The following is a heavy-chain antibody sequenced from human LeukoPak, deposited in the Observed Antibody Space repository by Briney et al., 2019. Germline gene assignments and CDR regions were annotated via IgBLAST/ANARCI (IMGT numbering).Heavy chain of an antibody. Sequence: GGSLRLSCVGSGFTFSNYWITWVRQARGKALEWVAYIAQDGSEKYNVDSVRGRFTISRDNAKNSLYLQMNSLRAEDTAVYYCARDRGYSTSSRFDYWGQGTLVTVSS. V-gene: IGHV3-7*01. CDR2: IAQDGSEK. J-gene: IGHJ4*02. D-gene: IGHD6-6*01. CDR3: ARDRGYSTSSRFDY. CDR1: GFTFSNYW.